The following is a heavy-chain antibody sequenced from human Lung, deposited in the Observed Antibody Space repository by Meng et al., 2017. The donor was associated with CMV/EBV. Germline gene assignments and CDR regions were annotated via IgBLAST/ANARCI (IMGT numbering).Heavy chain of an antibody. V-gene: IGHV4-31*03. CDR1: GGSISSGGYY. CDR3: ASKPDYYGSGSYYYYGIDV. CDR2: IYYSGST. J-gene: IGHJ6*02. D-gene: IGHD3-10*01. Sequence: LRLXCTVSGGSISSGGYYWSWIRQHPGKGLEWIGYIYYSGSTYYNPSLKSRVTTSVDTSKNQFSLKLSSVTAANTAVYYGASKPDYYGSGSYYYYGIDVWGQGTTVTVSS.